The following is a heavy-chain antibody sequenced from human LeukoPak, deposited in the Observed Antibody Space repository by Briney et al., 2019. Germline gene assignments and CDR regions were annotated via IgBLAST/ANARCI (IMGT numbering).Heavy chain of an antibody. CDR3: ARGGDIVIMMYGWGLDS. V-gene: IGHV3-7*01. CDR2: IKQDGNEK. Sequence: GGSLRLSCAASGFTFNSYWMSWVRQAPGKGLEWVAHIKQDGNEKYYADSVKGRFTISRDNAMKSLDLQMTSLSAEDTAVYYCARGGDIVIMMYGWGLDSWGQGTLVAVSS. D-gene: IGHD2-8*01. J-gene: IGHJ4*02. CDR1: GFTFNSYW.